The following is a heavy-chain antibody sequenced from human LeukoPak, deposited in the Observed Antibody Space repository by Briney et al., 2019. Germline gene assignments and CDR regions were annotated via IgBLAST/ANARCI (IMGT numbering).Heavy chain of an antibody. CDR2: IYYSGST. CDR3: ARHGDSCSSHFDY. V-gene: IGHV4-39*01. CDR1: GGSISSSSYY. D-gene: IGHD6-6*01. Sequence: SETLSLTCTVSGGSISSSSYYWGWIRQPPGKGLEWIGSIYYSGSTYYNPSLKSRVTISVDTSKNQFSLKLSSVTAADTAVYYCARHGDSCSSHFDYWGQGTLVTVSS. J-gene: IGHJ4*02.